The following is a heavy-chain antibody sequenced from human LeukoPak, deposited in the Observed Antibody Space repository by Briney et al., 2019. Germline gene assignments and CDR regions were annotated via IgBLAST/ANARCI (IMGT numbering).Heavy chain of an antibody. CDR1: GFTFSHAY. Sequence: GGSLRLSCAASGFTFSHAYMSWVRQAPGMGLEWVGRIKSKSDGATTDYAAPVKGRFTISRDDSTNTLSLQLNSLKTEDSAVYYCARGVLAATGTPFDYWGQGTLVTVSS. V-gene: IGHV3-15*01. CDR2: IKSKSDGATT. CDR3: ARGVLAATGTPFDY. D-gene: IGHD6-13*01. J-gene: IGHJ4*02.